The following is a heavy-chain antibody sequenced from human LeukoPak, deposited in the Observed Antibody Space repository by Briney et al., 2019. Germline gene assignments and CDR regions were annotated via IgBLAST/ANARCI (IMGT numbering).Heavy chain of an antibody. J-gene: IGHJ4*02. CDR2: ISIYNGNT. CDR1: GYTFTNYG. V-gene: IGHV1-18*01. Sequence: ASVKVSCKASGYTFTNYGISWVRQAPGQGLEWMGWISIYNGNTDYAQKLRGRVTMTTDTSTSTAYMELRSLRSDDTAVYYCARGSIAAAGYYFDYWGQGTLVTVSS. CDR3: ARGSIAAAGYYFDY. D-gene: IGHD6-13*01.